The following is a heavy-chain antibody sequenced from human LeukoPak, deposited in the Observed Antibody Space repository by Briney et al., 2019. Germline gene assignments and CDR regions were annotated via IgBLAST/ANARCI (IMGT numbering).Heavy chain of an antibody. CDR3: ARYNGDLTGGFDY. J-gene: IGHJ4*02. CDR1: GYTFTGYY. D-gene: IGHD4-17*01. CDR2: INPNSGGT. V-gene: IGHV1-2*02. Sequence: ASVKVSCKASGYTFTGYYIHWVRQAPGQGLEWMGWINPNSGGTNYAQKFQGRVTMTRDTSTSTVYMELSSLRSEDTAVYYCARYNGDLTGGFDYWGQGTLVTVSS.